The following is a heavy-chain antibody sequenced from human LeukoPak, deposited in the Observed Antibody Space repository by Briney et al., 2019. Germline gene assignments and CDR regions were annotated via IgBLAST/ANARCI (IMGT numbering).Heavy chain of an antibody. V-gene: IGHV3-48*01. J-gene: IGHJ4*02. CDR3: ARGDKYYGSGSPDY. Sequence: GGSLRLSCAASGFTFSSYSMNWVRQAPGKGLGWVSYISSSSSTIYYADSVKGRFTISRDNAKNSLYLQMNSLRAEDTAVYYCARGDKYYGSGSPDYWGQGTLVTVSS. CDR2: ISSSSSTI. CDR1: GFTFSSYS. D-gene: IGHD3-10*01.